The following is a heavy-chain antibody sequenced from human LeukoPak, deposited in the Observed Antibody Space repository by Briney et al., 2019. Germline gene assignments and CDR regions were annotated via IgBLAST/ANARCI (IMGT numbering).Heavy chain of an antibody. Sequence: GESLKISCKGSEYSFTSYWIGWVRQMPGKGLEWMGIIFPGDSDIRYSPSFQGHVTISADKSITTAYLQWSSLKASDTAMYYCARHPYYYGNSGYLDLWGQGTLVTVSS. V-gene: IGHV5-51*01. J-gene: IGHJ5*02. CDR3: ARHPYYYGNSGYLDL. D-gene: IGHD3-22*01. CDR1: EYSFTSYW. CDR2: IFPGDSDI.